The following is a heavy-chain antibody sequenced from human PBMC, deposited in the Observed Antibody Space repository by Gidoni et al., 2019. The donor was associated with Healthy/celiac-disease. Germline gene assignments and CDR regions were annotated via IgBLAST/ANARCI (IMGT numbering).Heavy chain of an antibody. CDR3: ARGDYGDYAPTQNYYYYYYMDV. V-gene: IGHV4-34*01. CDR1: GGSFSGYY. J-gene: IGHJ6*03. CDR2: INHSGST. D-gene: IGHD4-17*01. Sequence: QVQLQQWGAGLLKPSETLSLTCAVYGGSFSGYYWSWIRQSPGKGLEWIGEINHSGSTNYNPSLKSRVTISVDTSKNQFSLKLSSVTAADTAVYYCARGDYGDYAPTQNYYYYYYMDVWGKGTTVTVSS.